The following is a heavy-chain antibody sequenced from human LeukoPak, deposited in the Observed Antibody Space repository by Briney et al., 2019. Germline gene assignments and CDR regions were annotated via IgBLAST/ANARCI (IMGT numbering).Heavy chain of an antibody. CDR3: ARGGYDFVYYYYGMDV. D-gene: IGHD3-3*01. V-gene: IGHV1-2*06. Sequence: ASVKVSCKASGYTFTGYYMHWVRQAPGQRLEWMGRINPNSGGTNYAQKFQGRVTMTRDTSISTAYMELSRLRSDDTAVYYCARGGYDFVYYYYGMDVWGQGTTVTVSS. J-gene: IGHJ6*02. CDR1: GYTFTGYY. CDR2: INPNSGGT.